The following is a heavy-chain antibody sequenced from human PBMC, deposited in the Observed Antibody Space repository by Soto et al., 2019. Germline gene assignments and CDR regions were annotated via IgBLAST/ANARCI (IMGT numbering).Heavy chain of an antibody. Sequence: LSLTCAVYGGSFSGYYWSWVRQAPGKGLEWVSVIYSGGYTNYADSVKGRFIVSRDSPNNTRNLQIDSLRAEDTAVYYFAREAIIVIAAPEYYFEYWGQGTLVTV. D-gene: IGHD3-22*01. V-gene: IGHV3-66*01. CDR3: AREAIIVIAAPEYYFEY. CDR2: IYSGGYT. CDR1: GGSFSGYY. J-gene: IGHJ4*02.